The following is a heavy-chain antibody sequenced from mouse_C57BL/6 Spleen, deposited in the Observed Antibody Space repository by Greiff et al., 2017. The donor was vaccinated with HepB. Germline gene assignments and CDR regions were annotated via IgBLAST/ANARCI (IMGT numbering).Heavy chain of an antibody. CDR1: GFSLTSYG. D-gene: IGHD1-1*01. J-gene: IGHJ1*03. V-gene: IGHV2-2*01. CDR2: IWSGGST. CDR3: ARTTTVVANWYFDV. Sequence: VKVAESGPGLVQPSQSLSITCTVSGFSLTSYGVHWVRQSPGKGLEWLGVIWSGGSTDYNAAFISKLSISKDNSKSQVFFKMNSLQADDTAIYYWARTTTVVANWYFDVWGTGTTATVSS.